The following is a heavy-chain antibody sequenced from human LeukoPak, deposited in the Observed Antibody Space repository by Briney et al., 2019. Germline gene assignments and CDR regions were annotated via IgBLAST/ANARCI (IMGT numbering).Heavy chain of an antibody. CDR1: GFTFSSYE. Sequence: GGSLRLSCAASGFTFSSYEMNWVRQAPGKGLEWASYISSSGSTIYYADSVKGRFTISRDNAKNSLYLQMNSLRAEDTAVYYCARAGGSGSYPYYFDYWGQGTLVTVSS. CDR3: ARAGGSGSYPYYFDY. J-gene: IGHJ4*02. D-gene: IGHD1-26*01. CDR2: ISSSGSTI. V-gene: IGHV3-48*03.